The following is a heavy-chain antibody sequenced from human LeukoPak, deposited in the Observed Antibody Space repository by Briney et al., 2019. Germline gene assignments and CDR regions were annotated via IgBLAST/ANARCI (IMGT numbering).Heavy chain of an antibody. D-gene: IGHD4-17*01. V-gene: IGHV4-31*03. J-gene: IGHJ4*02. CDR1: GGSISSGGYY. CDR2: IYYSGST. Sequence: SETLSLTCTVSGGSISSGGYYWRWIRQHPGKGLEWIGYIYYSGSTYYNPSLKSRVTISVDTSKNQFSLKLSSVTAADTAVYYCARGSTVTQGDYWGQGTLVTVSS. CDR3: ARGSTVTQGDY.